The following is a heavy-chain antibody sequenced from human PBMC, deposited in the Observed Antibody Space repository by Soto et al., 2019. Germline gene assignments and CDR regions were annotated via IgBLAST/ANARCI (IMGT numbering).Heavy chain of an antibody. CDR3: ARGIVGATYYYYGMDV. D-gene: IGHD1-26*01. Sequence: ASVKVSCKASGYTFTSYGISWVRQAPGQGLEWMGWISAYNGNTNYAQKLQGRVTMTTDTSTSTAYMELRSLRSDGTAVYYCARGIVGATYYYYGMDVWGQGXTVTVYS. CDR1: GYTFTSYG. CDR2: ISAYNGNT. V-gene: IGHV1-18*01. J-gene: IGHJ6*02.